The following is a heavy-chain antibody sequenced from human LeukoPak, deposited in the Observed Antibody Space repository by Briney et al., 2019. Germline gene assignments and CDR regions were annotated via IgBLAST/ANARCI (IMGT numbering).Heavy chain of an antibody. D-gene: IGHD6-13*01. CDR2: ILYDGSNK. J-gene: IGHJ5*02. Sequence: PGGSLRLSCAASGFTFSSYSMHWVRQAPGKGLEWVAFILYDGSNKYYADSVKGRFTISRDNSKNTLYLQMNSLRAEDTAVYYCAKGPLGVAAAGTSWFDPWGQGTLVTVSS. CDR3: AKGPLGVAAAGTSWFDP. V-gene: IGHV3-30*02. CDR1: GFTFSSYS.